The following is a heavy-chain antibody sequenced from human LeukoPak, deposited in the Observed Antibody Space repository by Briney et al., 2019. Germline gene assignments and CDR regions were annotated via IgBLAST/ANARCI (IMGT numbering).Heavy chain of an antibody. D-gene: IGHD4-17*01. V-gene: IGHV1-8*03. CDR3: ARGRFPTHYGGLKCLDY. CDR2: MDPNSGYT. J-gene: IGHJ4*02. Sequence: GASVKVSCKASGYTFTAYDINWVRQATGQGLEWVGWMDPNSGYTGSAQKFQGRVTFNRDTSISTAYMELSSLGFDDTAVYFCARGRFPTHYGGLKCLDYWGQGTQVTVSS. CDR1: GYTFTAYD.